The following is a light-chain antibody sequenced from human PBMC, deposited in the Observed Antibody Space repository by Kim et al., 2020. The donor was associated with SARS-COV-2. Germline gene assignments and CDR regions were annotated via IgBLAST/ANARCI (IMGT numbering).Light chain of an antibody. CDR3: QTWGTGIQGV. V-gene: IGLV4-69*01. Sequence: VKLTCTLSSGHSSYAIAWHQQQPEKGPRYLMKLNSDGSHSKGDGIPDRFSGSSSGAERYLTISSLQSEDEADYYCQTWGTGIQGVFGGGTQLTVL. CDR1: SGHSSYA. J-gene: IGLJ3*02. CDR2: LNSDGSH.